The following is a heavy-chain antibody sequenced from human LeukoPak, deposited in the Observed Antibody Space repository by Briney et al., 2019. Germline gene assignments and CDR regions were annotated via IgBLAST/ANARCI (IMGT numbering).Heavy chain of an antibody. CDR2: ISYDGSNK. CDR3: ARGDYYGSGSYFNY. D-gene: IGHD3-10*01. J-gene: IGHJ4*02. CDR1: GFTFSSYA. Sequence: SGGSLRLSCAASGFTFSSYAMHWVRQAPGKGLEWVAVISYDGSNKYYADSVKGRFTISIDNSKNTLYLQMNSLRAEDTAVYYCARGDYYGSGSYFNYWGQGTLVTVSS. V-gene: IGHV3-30-3*01.